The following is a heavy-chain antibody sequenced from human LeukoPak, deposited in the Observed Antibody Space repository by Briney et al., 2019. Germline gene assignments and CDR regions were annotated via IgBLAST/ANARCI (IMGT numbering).Heavy chain of an antibody. D-gene: IGHD3-16*01. CDR2: IYYSGST. V-gene: IGHV4-39*01. CDR1: GGSISSSGYY. Sequence: SQTLSLTCTVSGGSISSSGYYWTWIRQPPGKGLEWIGSIYYSGSTYYNPSLKSRVTISVDTSKNQFSLKLSSVTAADTAVYYCASGPQVWGKPPDAFDIWGQGTMVTVSS. J-gene: IGHJ3*02. CDR3: ASGPQVWGKPPDAFDI.